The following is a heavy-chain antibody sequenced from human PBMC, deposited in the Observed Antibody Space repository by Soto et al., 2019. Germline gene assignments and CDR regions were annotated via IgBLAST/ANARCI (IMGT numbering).Heavy chain of an antibody. CDR2: IWYDGSNK. J-gene: IGHJ6*02. CDR3: ARAPSFPYYYGSGTTFFSYYGMDV. D-gene: IGHD3-10*01. CDR1: GFTFSSYG. V-gene: IGHV3-33*01. Sequence: PGGSLRLSCAASGFTFSSYGMHWVRQAPGKGLEWVAVIWYDGSNKYYADSVKGRFTISRDNSKNTLYLQMNSLRAEDTAVYYCARAPSFPYYYGSGTTFFSYYGMDVWGQGTTVTV.